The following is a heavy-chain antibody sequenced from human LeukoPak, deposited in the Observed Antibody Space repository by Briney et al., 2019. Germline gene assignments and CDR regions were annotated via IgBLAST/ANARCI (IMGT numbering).Heavy chain of an antibody. D-gene: IGHD2-21*01. V-gene: IGHV3-23*01. CDR2: ISGSGSST. J-gene: IGHJ4*02. CDR1: GFTFSSYA. CDR3: AKGDGLGLTYFDY. Sequence: PGGPLRLSCAASGFTFSSYAMSWVRQAPGKGLEWVSVISGSGSSTYYADSVKGRFTISRDNSKNTLYLQMNSLRAEDTAVYYCAKGDGLGLTYFDYWGQGTLVTVSS.